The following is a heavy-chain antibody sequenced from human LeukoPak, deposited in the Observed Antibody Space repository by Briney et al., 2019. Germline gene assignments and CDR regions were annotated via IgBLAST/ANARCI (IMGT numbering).Heavy chain of an antibody. CDR3: AKGEFQPNYYFGY. CDR1: GFTFSSSA. Sequence: TGGSLRLSCAASGFTFSSSAMRWVRQAPGKGLEWVSSITGSGSETFYADSVKGRFTISRDNSKNTLYLLMNSLRADDTAIYFCAKGEFQPNYYFGYWGQGTLVTVSS. D-gene: IGHD3-10*01. CDR2: ITGSGSET. V-gene: IGHV3-23*01. J-gene: IGHJ4*02.